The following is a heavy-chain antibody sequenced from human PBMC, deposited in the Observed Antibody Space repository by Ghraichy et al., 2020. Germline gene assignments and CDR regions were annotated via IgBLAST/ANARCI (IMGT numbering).Heavy chain of an antibody. Sequence: GGSLRLSCAASGFTVSSNYMSWVRQAPGKGLEWVSVIYSGGSTYYADSVKGRFTISRDNSKNTLYLQMNSLRAEDTAVYYCARDHAGYSYGYLPDDYYGMDVWGQGTTVTVSS. CDR2: IYSGGST. D-gene: IGHD5-18*01. CDR3: ARDHAGYSYGYLPDDYYGMDV. V-gene: IGHV3-53*01. CDR1: GFTVSSNY. J-gene: IGHJ6*02.